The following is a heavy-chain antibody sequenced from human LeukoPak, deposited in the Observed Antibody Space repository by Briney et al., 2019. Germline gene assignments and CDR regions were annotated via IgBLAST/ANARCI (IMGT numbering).Heavy chain of an antibody. CDR1: GYTFTGYY. Sequence: ASVKVSCKASGYTFTGYYMHWVRQAPGQGLEWMGWINPNSGGTNYAQKFQGRVTITTDESTSTAYMELSSLRSEDTAVYYCAREHYYDSSGYYFGYWGQGTLVTVSS. CDR2: INPNSGGT. V-gene: IGHV1-2*02. CDR3: AREHYYDSSGYYFGY. D-gene: IGHD3-22*01. J-gene: IGHJ4*02.